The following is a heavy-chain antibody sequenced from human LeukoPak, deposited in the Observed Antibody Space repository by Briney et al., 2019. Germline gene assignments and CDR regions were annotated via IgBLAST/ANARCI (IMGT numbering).Heavy chain of an antibody. CDR1: AFIFSGHW. CDR3: AKLRGRAVAGTDWFDP. CDR2: IKEDGSER. J-gene: IGHJ5*02. Sequence: GGSLRLSCEASAFIFSGHWLNWVRQTPGRGLEWVASIKEDGSERQYVDSVKGRFSISRDNTKGSLFLQMNSLRAEDTAVYYCAKLRGRAVAGTDWFDPWGQGTLVTVSS. D-gene: IGHD6-19*01. V-gene: IGHV3-7*03.